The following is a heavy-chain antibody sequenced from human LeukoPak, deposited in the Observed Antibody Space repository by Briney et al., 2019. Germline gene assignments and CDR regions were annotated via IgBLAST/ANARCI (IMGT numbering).Heavy chain of an antibody. V-gene: IGHV3-23*01. J-gene: IGHJ3*02. CDR3: AKSKNGYEYDAFDI. CDR2: ISGSGGST. D-gene: IGHD2-2*03. CDR1: GFTFSSYA. Sequence: GGSLRLSCAASGFTFSSYAMRWVRQAPGMGLEWVSSISGSGGSTYYADSVKGRFTISRDNSKNTLYLQMNSLRAEDTAVYYCAKSKNGYEYDAFDIWGQGTMVTVSS.